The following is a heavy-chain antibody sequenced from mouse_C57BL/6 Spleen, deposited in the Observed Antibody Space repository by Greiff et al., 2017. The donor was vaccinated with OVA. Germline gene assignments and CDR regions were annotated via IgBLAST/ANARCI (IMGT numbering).Heavy chain of an antibody. V-gene: IGHV1-52*01. J-gene: IGHJ4*01. CDR2: IDPSDSET. Sequence: QVQLQQPGAELVRPGSSVKLSCKASGYTFTSYWMHWVKQRPIQGLEWIGNIDPSDSETHYNQKFKDKATLTVDKSSSTAYMQLSSLTSEDSAVYYCARRNREYYAMDYWGQGTSVTVSS. CDR1: GYTFTSYW. CDR3: ARRNREYYAMDY.